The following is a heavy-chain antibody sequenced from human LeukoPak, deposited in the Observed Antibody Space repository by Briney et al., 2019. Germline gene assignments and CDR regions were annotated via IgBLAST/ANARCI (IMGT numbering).Heavy chain of an antibody. CDR2: INHSGST. V-gene: IGHV4-34*01. Sequence: PSETLSLTCAVYGGSFSGYYWSWIRQPPGKGLEWIGEINHSGSTNYNPSLKSRVTISVDTSKNQFSLKLSSVTAADTAVYYCAREPRWRITMVRGVIRGYYFDYWGQGTLVTVSS. CDR1: GGSFSGYY. D-gene: IGHD3-10*01. J-gene: IGHJ4*02. CDR3: AREPRWRITMVRGVIRGYYFDY.